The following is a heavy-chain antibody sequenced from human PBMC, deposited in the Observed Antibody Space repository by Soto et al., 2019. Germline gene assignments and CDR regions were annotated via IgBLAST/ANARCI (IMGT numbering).Heavy chain of an antibody. CDR3: ARGGPASVAGKGYYYYYMDV. CDR1: GDSLSSNGAA. J-gene: IGHJ6*03. D-gene: IGHD6-19*01. V-gene: IGHV6-1*01. CDR2: TSYRSKWYN. Sequence: SQSLALAGCTSGDSLSSNGAAWLWSRQAPARGLECRGRTSYRSKWYNDYAVLVKSRITSHPATSEHPFSLQLNPVTPEDTAVYYCARGGPASVAGKGYYYYYMDVWGKGTTVTVSS.